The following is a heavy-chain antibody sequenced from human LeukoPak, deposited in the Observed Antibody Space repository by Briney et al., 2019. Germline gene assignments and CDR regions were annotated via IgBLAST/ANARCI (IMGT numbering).Heavy chain of an antibody. CDR1: GFTFSSYG. D-gene: IGHD5-24*01. CDR3: ARARDGYRTDYFDY. Sequence: GGSLRLSCAASGFTFSSYGMHWVRQAPGKGLEWVAVIWYDGSNKYYADSVKGRFTISRDNSKDTLYLQMNSLRAEDTAVYYCARARDGYRTDYFDYWGQGTLVTVSS. CDR2: IWYDGSNK. J-gene: IGHJ4*02. V-gene: IGHV3-33*01.